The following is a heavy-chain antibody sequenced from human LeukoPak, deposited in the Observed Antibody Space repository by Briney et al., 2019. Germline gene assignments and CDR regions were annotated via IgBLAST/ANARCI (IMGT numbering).Heavy chain of an antibody. Sequence: GGSLRLSCAASGFTFSSYGMHWVRQAPGKGLEWVANIKQDGSEKYYVDSVKGRFTISRDNAKNSLYLQMNSLRAEDTAVYYCARELRYSGSYYLWAYYYYMDVWGKGTTVTVSS. CDR1: GFTFSSYG. D-gene: IGHD1-26*01. V-gene: IGHV3-7*01. CDR3: ARELRYSGSYYLWAYYYYMDV. J-gene: IGHJ6*03. CDR2: IKQDGSEK.